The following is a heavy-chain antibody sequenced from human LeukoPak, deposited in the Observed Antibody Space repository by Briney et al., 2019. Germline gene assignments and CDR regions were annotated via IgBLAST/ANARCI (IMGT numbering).Heavy chain of an antibody. CDR1: GFTYSSYA. V-gene: IGHV3-30*01. Sequence: GGSLRLSCAASGFTYSSYAMHWVRQAPGKGLEWLAVISYDGSYKYYVDSVKGRFTISRDNSKNTLYLQMNSLRVEDTAVYYCARDSTYYYASGSSGPHYFDSWGQGPLVTVSS. D-gene: IGHD3-10*01. CDR3: ARDSTYYYASGSSGPHYFDS. J-gene: IGHJ4*02. CDR2: ISYDGSYK.